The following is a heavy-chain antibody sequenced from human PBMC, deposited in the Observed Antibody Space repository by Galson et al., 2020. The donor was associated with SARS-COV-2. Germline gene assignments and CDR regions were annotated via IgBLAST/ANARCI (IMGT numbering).Heavy chain of an antibody. D-gene: IGHD6-13*01. J-gene: IGHJ4*02. Sequence: TGGSLRLSCAASGLTFSSYSMNWVRQAPGKGLEWVSYISSSSTIYYADSVKGRFTISRDNAKNSLYLQMNSLRDEDTAVYYCARDGSSSWFREYYFDYWGQGTLVTVSS. CDR2: ISSSSTI. CDR1: GLTFSSYS. CDR3: ARDGSSSWFREYYFDY. V-gene: IGHV3-48*02.